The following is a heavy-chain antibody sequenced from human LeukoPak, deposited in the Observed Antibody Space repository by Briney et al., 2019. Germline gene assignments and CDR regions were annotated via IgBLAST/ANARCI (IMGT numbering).Heavy chain of an antibody. CDR1: GGSISSGGYS. CDR2: IYHSGST. CDR3: ARSRWGYYPGY. V-gene: IGHV4-30-2*01. J-gene: IGHJ4*02. Sequence: PSETLSLTCAVSGGSISSGGYSWSWIRQPPGKGLEWIGYIYHSGSTYYNPSLKSRVTISVDRSKNQFSLKLSSVTAADTAVYYCARSRWGYYPGYWGQGTLVTVSS. D-gene: IGHD2-21*01.